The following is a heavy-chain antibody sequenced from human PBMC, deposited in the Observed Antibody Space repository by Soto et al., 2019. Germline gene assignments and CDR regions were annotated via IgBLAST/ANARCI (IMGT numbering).Heavy chain of an antibody. D-gene: IGHD2-15*01. CDR1: GFTVSSNY. Sequence: GGSLRLSCAASGFTVSSNYMSWVRQAPGKGLEWVSVIYSGGSTYYADSVKGRFTISRDNSKNTLYLQMNSLRAEDTAVYYCAKDQSRQDIVVVVAAVYYYGMDVWGQGTTVTVSS. J-gene: IGHJ6*02. CDR2: IYSGGST. V-gene: IGHV3-66*01. CDR3: AKDQSRQDIVVVVAAVYYYGMDV.